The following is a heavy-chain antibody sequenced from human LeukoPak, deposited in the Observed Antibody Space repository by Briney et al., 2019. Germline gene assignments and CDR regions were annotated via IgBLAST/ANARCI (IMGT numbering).Heavy chain of an antibody. Sequence: ASVKVSFKVSGYTLTELSMHWVRQAPGKGLEWMGGFDPEDGETIYAQKFQGRVTVTEDTSTDTAYMELSSLRSEDTAVYYCATPPLSSMATKSEYYFDYWGQGTLVTVSS. CDR2: FDPEDGET. CDR3: ATPPLSSMATKSEYYFDY. J-gene: IGHJ4*02. CDR1: GYTLTELS. V-gene: IGHV1-24*01. D-gene: IGHD5-24*01.